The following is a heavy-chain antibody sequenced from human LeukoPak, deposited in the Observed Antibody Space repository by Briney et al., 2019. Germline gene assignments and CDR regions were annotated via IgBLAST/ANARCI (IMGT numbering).Heavy chain of an antibody. CDR2: IYYTGST. Sequence: PSETLSLTCTVSGGSISSSSYYWGWIRQPPGKGLEWIGSIYYTGSTYYNPSLKSRVTISVDTSKNQFSLRLTSVTAADTAVYYCARGPLRPLHAFDIWGHGTMVTVSS. CDR1: GGSISSSSYY. V-gene: IGHV4-39*01. J-gene: IGHJ3*02. D-gene: IGHD3-16*01. CDR3: ARGPLRPLHAFDI.